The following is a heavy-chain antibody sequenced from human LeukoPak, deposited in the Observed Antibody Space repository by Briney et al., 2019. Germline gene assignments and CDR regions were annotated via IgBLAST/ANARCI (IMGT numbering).Heavy chain of an antibody. Sequence: GRSLRLSCAASGFTFDDYAMHWVRQAPGKGLEWVSGISWNSGSIGYADSVKGLFTISRDNAKNSLYLQMNSLRAEDTALYYCAKDSYDILTGFDYWGQGTLVTVSS. CDR3: AKDSYDILTGFDY. J-gene: IGHJ4*02. V-gene: IGHV3-9*01. CDR1: GFTFDDYA. D-gene: IGHD3-9*01. CDR2: ISWNSGSI.